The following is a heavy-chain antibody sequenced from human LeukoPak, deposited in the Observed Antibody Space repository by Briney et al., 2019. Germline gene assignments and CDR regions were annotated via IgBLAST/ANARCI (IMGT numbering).Heavy chain of an antibody. CDR3: ARARAKQQLVPNWFDP. J-gene: IGHJ5*02. CDR1: GFTFSSYS. CDR2: ISSSSSYI. Sequence: GGSLRLSCAASGFTFSSYSMNWVCQAPGKGLEWVSSISSSSSYIYYADSVKGRFTISRDNAKNSLYLQMNSLRAEDTAVYYCARARAKQQLVPNWFDPWGQGTLVTVSS. V-gene: IGHV3-21*01. D-gene: IGHD6-13*01.